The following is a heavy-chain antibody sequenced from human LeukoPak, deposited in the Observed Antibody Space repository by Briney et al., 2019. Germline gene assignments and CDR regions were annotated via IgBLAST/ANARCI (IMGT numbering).Heavy chain of an antibody. CDR3: AKWGDYDVLTGYYVSDY. V-gene: IGHV3-23*01. CDR1: GSTFSNYA. D-gene: IGHD3-9*01. CDR2: ITGGGRST. J-gene: IGHJ4*02. Sequence: GASLRLSCGASGSTFSNYAMSWVRQAPGKGLEWVSAITGGGRSTYYADSVKGRFTISRDNSKNTLYLQMNSLRTEDTAVYYCAKWGDYDVLTGYYVSDYWGQGTLVTVSS.